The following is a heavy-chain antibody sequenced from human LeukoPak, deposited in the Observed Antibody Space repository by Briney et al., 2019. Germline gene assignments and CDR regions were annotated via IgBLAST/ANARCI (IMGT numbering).Heavy chain of an antibody. Sequence: GGSLRLFCAASGFTFSSYAMHWVRQAPGKGLEWVAVISYDGSNKYYADSVKGRFTISRDNSKNTLYLQMNSLRAEDTAVYYCARLDYGDYNLFDYWGQGTLVTVSS. J-gene: IGHJ4*02. CDR1: GFTFSSYA. V-gene: IGHV3-30*04. CDR2: ISYDGSNK. CDR3: ARLDYGDYNLFDY. D-gene: IGHD4-17*01.